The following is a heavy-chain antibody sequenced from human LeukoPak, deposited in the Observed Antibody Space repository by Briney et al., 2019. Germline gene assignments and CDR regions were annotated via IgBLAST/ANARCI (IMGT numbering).Heavy chain of an antibody. CDR3: ARGTTVVTRGWFDP. CDR2: INAGNGNT. V-gene: IGHV1-3*01. D-gene: IGHD4-23*01. Sequence: ASVKVSCKASGYTFTSYATHWVRQAPGQRLEWMGWINAGNGNTKYSQKFQGRVTITRDTSASTAYMELSSLRSEDTAVYYCARGTTVVTRGWFDPWGQGTLVTVSS. J-gene: IGHJ5*02. CDR1: GYTFTSYA.